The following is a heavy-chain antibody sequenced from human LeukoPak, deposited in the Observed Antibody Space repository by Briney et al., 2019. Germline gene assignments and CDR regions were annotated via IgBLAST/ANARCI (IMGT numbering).Heavy chain of an antibody. V-gene: IGHV4-59*01. CDR2: IYPSGNC. CDR3: AGKHNYDILTGSPNWFDP. D-gene: IGHD3-9*01. J-gene: IGHJ5*02. Sequence: SETLSLTCTVSGGSISTYSWTWIRQPPGKGLEWIGTIYPSGNCNYNSSLKSRVTISVDTSKNQFSLKLSSVTAADTAVYHCAGKHNYDILTGSPNWFDPWGQGTLVTVSS. CDR1: GGSISTYS.